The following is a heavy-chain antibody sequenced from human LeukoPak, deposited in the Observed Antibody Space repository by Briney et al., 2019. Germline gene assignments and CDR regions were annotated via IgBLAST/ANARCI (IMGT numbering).Heavy chain of an antibody. V-gene: IGHV3-21*01. CDR2: ISSSSSYI. J-gene: IGHJ4*02. D-gene: IGHD6-13*01. CDR1: GFTFSSYS. Sequence: PGGSLRLSCAASGFTFSSYSMNWVRQAPGKGPEWVSSISSSSSYIYYADSVKGRLTISRDNAKNSLYLQMNSLRAEDTAVYYCARVGSSADYWGQGTLVTVPS. CDR3: ARVGSSADY.